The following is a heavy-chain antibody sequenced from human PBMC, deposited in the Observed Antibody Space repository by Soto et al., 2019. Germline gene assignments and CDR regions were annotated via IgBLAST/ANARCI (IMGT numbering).Heavy chain of an antibody. Sequence: SETLSLTGSVSGDSISKTTSYWGWIRQPPGKGLEWIGTIYHSGSTYYNPSLMSRVTLSIDTSKNQFSLNLNSVTASDTAVYFCVSQRTSVLTQAYFDYWGPGALVTVSS. CDR2: IYHSGST. CDR3: VSQRTSVLTQAYFDY. D-gene: IGHD2-8*01. CDR1: GDSISKTTSY. J-gene: IGHJ4*02. V-gene: IGHV4-39*01.